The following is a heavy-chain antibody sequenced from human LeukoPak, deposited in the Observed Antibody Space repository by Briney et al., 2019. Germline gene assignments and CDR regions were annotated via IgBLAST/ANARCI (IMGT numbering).Heavy chain of an antibody. V-gene: IGHV4-59*08. J-gene: IGHJ4*02. CDR2: IYYSGST. CDR3: ARGVTTEIDY. CDR1: NGSVRSYY. Sequence: PSETLSLTCTVSNGSVRSYYWSWVRQSPGKGLEWIGYIYYSGSTNYNPSLKSRVTISIHTSRNQFSLMLSSVTAADTAMYYCARGVTTEIDYWGQGTLVTVSS. D-gene: IGHD4-17*01.